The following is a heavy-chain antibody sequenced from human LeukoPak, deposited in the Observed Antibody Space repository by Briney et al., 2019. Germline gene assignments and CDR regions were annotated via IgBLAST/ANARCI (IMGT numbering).Heavy chain of an antibody. V-gene: IGHV1-2*02. CDR2: INPHSGGT. D-gene: IGHD5-18*01. CDR1: GYTFNAYY. Sequence: ASVKVSCKASGYTFNAYYIHWVRQAPRQGLEWMGWINPHSGGTNSTQKFQDRVTMTRDTSISTVYMELSRLRSDDTSVYYCAMDRDSYGDYYFFYMDVWGKGTTVAVSS. CDR3: AMDRDSYGDYYFFYMDV. J-gene: IGHJ6*03.